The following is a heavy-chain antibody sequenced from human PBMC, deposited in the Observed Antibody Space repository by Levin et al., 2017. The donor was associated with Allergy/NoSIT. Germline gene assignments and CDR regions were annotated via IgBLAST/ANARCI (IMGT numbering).Heavy chain of an antibody. CDR3: AQDGTGTTYDY. V-gene: IGHV3-48*01. D-gene: IGHD1-1*01. CDR2: ISSGSSTI. Sequence: GGSLRLSCAASGFTFSSYSMNWVRQAPGKGLEWVSYISSGSSTIYYADSVKGRFTISRDNAKNSLYLQMNSLRAEDTGVYYCAQDGTGTTYDYWGQGTLVTVSS. CDR1: GFTFSSYS. J-gene: IGHJ4*02.